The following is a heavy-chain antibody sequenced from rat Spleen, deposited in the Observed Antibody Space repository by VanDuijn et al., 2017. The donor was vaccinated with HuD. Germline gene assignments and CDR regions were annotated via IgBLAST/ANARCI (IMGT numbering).Heavy chain of an antibody. D-gene: IGHD1-9*01. CDR3: ASMGITGIMDA. CDR2: IWTGGST. V-gene: IGHV2-30*01. J-gene: IGHJ4*01. CDR1: GFSLTSYN. Sequence: QVQLKESGPDLVQPSQTLSLTCTVSGFSLTSYNVHWLRQPTGNGLAWMGVIWTGGSTDYNSAIKSRLRISRDTSKSQVFLKMNSLQTEDTAMYFCASMGITGIMDAWGQGASVTVSS.